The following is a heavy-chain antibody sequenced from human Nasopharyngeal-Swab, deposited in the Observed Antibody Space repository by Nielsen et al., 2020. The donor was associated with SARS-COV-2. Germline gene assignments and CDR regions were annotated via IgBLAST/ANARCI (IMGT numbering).Heavy chain of an antibody. D-gene: IGHD4-23*01. J-gene: IGHJ4*02. V-gene: IGHV1-2*06. CDR3: ATDYGGPPPREFDY. CDR2: INPNAGGT. CDR1: GYTFTDYY. Sequence: ASVKVSCKASGYTFTDYYIQWVRKAPGQGLEWMGRINPNAGGTNYAQKFQGRVTMTRDKPITTAYMELNSLRSDDMAVYYCATDYGGPPPREFDYWGQGTLVTVSS.